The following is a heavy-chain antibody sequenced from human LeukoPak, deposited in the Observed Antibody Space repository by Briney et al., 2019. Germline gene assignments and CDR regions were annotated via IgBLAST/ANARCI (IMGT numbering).Heavy chain of an antibody. J-gene: IGHJ4*02. CDR3: TSRGWIVGLVDY. Sequence: PSETLSLTCIVSGGSISSSSYYWGWIRQPPGKGLEWIASIYYSGTTYYNPSLKSRVTISADTSKNQFSLKLSSVTAADTAVYYCTSRGWIVGLVDYWGQGTLVTVSS. V-gene: IGHV4-39*01. CDR2: IYYSGTT. CDR1: GGSISSSSYY. D-gene: IGHD3-22*01.